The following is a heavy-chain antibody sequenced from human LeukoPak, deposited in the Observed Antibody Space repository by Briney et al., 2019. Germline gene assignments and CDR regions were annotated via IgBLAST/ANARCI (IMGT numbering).Heavy chain of an antibody. CDR2: ISGSGGST. CDR1: GFTFSSCA. V-gene: IGHV3-23*01. Sequence: GSLRLSCAASGFTFSSCAMSWVRQAPGKGLEWGSAISGSGGSTYYADSVKGRFTISRDNSKNTLYLQMNSLRAEDTAVYYCAKVYGSPGVIIAFDIWGQGTMVTVSS. D-gene: IGHD3-10*01. J-gene: IGHJ3*02. CDR3: AKVYGSPGVIIAFDI.